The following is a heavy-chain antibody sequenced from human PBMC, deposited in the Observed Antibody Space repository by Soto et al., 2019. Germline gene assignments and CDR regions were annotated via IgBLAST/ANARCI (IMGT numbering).Heavy chain of an antibody. D-gene: IGHD3-22*01. CDR1: LFTFSTYA. J-gene: IGHJ4*02. CDR2: ISSSGSTI. CDR3: ARSHLYYDSSGYPDY. Sequence: SLRLSCSASLFTFSTYAMSWILHSPFKGLEWVSYISSSGSTIYYADSVKGRFTISRDNAKNSLYLQMNSLRAEDTAVYYCARSHLYYDSSGYPDYWGQGTLVTVSS. V-gene: IGHV3-11*01.